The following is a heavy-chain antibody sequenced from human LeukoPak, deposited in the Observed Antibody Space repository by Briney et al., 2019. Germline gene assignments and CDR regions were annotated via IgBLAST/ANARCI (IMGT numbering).Heavy chain of an antibody. J-gene: IGHJ4*02. CDR3: AKLEHYYGSGSLNY. Sequence: GGSLRLSCAASGFTFSSYAVSWVRQAPGKGLEWVSAISGSGGSTYYADSVKGRFTISRDNSKNTLYLQMNSLRAEDTAVYYCAKLEHYYGSGSLNYWGQGTLVTVSS. CDR1: GFTFSSYA. CDR2: ISGSGGST. V-gene: IGHV3-23*01. D-gene: IGHD3-10*01.